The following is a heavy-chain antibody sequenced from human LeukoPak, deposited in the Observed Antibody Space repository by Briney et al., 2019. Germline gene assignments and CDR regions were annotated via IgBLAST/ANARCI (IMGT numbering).Heavy chain of an antibody. CDR1: GFTFSSYS. CDR3: ARAPAGGSYPSELYH. J-gene: IGHJ5*02. D-gene: IGHD1-26*01. CDR2: ISSSSSTI. V-gene: IGHV3-48*01. Sequence: GGSLRLSCAASGFTFSSYSMNWVRQAPGKGLEWVSYISSSSSTIYYADSVKGRFTISRDNAKNSLYLQMNSLRAEDTAVYYCARAPAGGSYPSELYHWGQGTLVTVSS.